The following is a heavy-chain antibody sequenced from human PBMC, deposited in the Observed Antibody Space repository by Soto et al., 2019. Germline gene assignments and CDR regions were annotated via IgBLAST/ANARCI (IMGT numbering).Heavy chain of an antibody. D-gene: IGHD6-19*01. CDR2: IIPIFGTA. V-gene: IGHV1-69*13. CDR1: GGTFSSYA. Sequence: VASVKVSCKASGGTFSSYAISWVRQAPGQGLEWMGGIIPIFGTANYAQKFQGRVTITADESTSTAYMELSSLRSEDTAVYYCARDEYRGQWLASGYYGMDVWGQGTTVTVSS. J-gene: IGHJ6*02. CDR3: ARDEYRGQWLASGYYGMDV.